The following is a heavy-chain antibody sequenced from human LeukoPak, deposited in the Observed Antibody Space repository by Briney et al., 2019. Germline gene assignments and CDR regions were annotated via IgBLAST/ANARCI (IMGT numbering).Heavy chain of an antibody. V-gene: IGHV3-53*01. CDR3: ARDPGKVGAANRGNY. J-gene: IGHJ4*02. CDR1: GFTVSSNY. CDR2: IYSGGST. D-gene: IGHD1-26*01. Sequence: GGSLRLSCAASGFTVSSNYMSWVRQAPGKGLGWVSVIYSGGSTYYADSVKGRFTISRDNSKNTLYLQMNSLRAEDTAVYYCARDPGKVGAANRGNYWGQGILVTVSS.